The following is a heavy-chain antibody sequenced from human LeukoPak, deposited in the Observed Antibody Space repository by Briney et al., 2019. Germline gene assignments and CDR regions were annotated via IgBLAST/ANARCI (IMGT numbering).Heavy chain of an antibody. J-gene: IGHJ4*02. CDR2: MNPNSGNT. Sequence: ASVKVSCKASGYTFTSYGISWARQATGQGLEWMGWMNPNSGNTGYAQKFQGRVTMTRNTSISTAYMELSSLRSEDTAVYYCARGRMVRGVTFDYWGQGTLVTVSS. V-gene: IGHV1-8*02. CDR3: ARGRMVRGVTFDY. CDR1: GYTFTSYG. D-gene: IGHD3-10*01.